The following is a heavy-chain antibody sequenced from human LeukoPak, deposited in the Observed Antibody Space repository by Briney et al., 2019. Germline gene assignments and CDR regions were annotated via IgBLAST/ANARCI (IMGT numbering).Heavy chain of an antibody. J-gene: IGHJ4*02. CDR2: IWSDGSNK. CDR1: GFTFSGYG. Sequence: GGSLRLSCATSGFTFSGYGMHWVRQAPGKGLEWLTVIWSDGSNKYYADSVKGRFTISRDNSKNTLYLQMNSLRAEDTAVYYCARAPVAGRYYFDYWGQGTLVTVSS. V-gene: IGHV3-33*01. CDR3: ARAPVAGRYYFDY. D-gene: IGHD6-19*01.